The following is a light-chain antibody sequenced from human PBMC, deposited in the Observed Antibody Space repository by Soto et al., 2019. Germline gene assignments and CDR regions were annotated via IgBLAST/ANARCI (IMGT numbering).Light chain of an antibody. J-gene: IGLJ2*01. Sequence: QSVLTQSPSASASLGASVKLTCTLNSGHSSYAIAWHQQQPEKGPRYLMKLNTDGSHSKGDGIPDRFSGSSSGAERYLTISSLQSEDEADYYCQTWGTGEVVFGGGTKLTVL. V-gene: IGLV4-69*01. CDR1: SGHSSYA. CDR2: LNTDGSH. CDR3: QTWGTGEVV.